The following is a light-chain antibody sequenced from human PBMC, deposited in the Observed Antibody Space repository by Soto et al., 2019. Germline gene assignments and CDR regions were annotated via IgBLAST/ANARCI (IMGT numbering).Light chain of an antibody. J-gene: IGKJ5*01. CDR3: QQYDNLPIT. Sequence: DIQMTQSPSSLSASVGERVTITRRASQGIRNDLGWYQQKPGKAPNLLIYGTSVLETGVPSRFSGSGSGTDFTFTISSLQPEDIATYYCQQYDNLPITFGQGTRLEI. V-gene: IGKV1-33*01. CDR2: GTS. CDR1: QGIRND.